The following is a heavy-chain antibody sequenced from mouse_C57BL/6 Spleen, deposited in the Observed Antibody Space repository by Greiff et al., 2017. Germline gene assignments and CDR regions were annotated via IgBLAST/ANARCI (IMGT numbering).Heavy chain of an antibody. Sequence: VQLQQSGAELVKPGASVKLSCKASGYTFTSYWMHWVKQRPGRGLEWIGRIDPNSGGTKYNEKFKSKATLTVDKPSSTAYMQLSSLTSEDSAVYYCARCPFTTVVDDAMDYWGQGTSVTVSS. CDR3: ARCPFTTVVDDAMDY. CDR2: IDPNSGGT. D-gene: IGHD1-1*01. V-gene: IGHV1-72*01. J-gene: IGHJ4*01. CDR1: GYTFTSYW.